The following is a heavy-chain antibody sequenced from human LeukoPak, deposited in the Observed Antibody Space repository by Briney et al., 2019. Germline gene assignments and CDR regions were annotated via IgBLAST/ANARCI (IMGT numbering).Heavy chain of an antibody. V-gene: IGHV3-48*04. D-gene: IGHD6-13*01. J-gene: IGHJ4*02. CDR2: ISSSSSTI. Sequence: PGRSLRLPCAASGFTFSSYGMNWVRQAPGKGLEWVSYISSSSSTIYYADSVKGRFTISRDNAKNSLYLQMNSLRAEDTAVYYCARGDVGYSSSWYLGRYFDYWGQGTLVTVSS. CDR1: GFTFSSYG. CDR3: ARGDVGYSSSWYLGRYFDY.